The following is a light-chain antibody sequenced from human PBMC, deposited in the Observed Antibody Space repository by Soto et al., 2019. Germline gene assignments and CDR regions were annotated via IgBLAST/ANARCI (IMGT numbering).Light chain of an antibody. V-gene: IGKV3-15*01. CDR3: QQYNNWPVT. Sequence: EIVMTQSPATLSVSPGERATLSCRASQSVSSNLAWYQQKLGQAPRLLLYGASTRATGIPARFSGSGSGTEFTLTISSLQSEDFAVYYCQQYNNWPVTFGPGTKVDIK. CDR2: GAS. CDR1: QSVSSN. J-gene: IGKJ3*01.